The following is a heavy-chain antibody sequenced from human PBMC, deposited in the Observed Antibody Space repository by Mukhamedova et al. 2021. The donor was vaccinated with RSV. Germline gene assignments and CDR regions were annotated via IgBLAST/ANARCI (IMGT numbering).Heavy chain of an antibody. Sequence: GIIPIFGTANYAQKFQGRVTITADESTSTAYMELSSLRSEDTAVYYCARDPPARRDYYYGMDGWGQGTTVTVSS. J-gene: IGHJ6*02. V-gene: IGHV1-69*01. CDR2: IIPIFGTA. CDR3: ARDPPARRDYYYGMDG.